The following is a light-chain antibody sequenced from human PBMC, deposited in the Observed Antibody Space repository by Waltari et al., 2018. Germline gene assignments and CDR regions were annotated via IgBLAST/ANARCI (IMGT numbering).Light chain of an antibody. V-gene: IGKV1-39*01. J-gene: IGKJ2*01. CDR2: GAS. Sequence: DIQLTPSPSSLSASVGDSVTITCRAGQNVLKYLNWYQQKPGKAPNLLIYGASTLQNGVPSRFRGTGSGTEYTLTISSLQPEDFATYFCQQSYSSRLTFGQGTKLEIK. CDR1: QNVLKY. CDR3: QQSYSSRLT.